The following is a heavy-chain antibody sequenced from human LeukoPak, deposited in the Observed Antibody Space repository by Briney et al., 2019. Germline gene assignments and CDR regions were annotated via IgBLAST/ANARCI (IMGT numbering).Heavy chain of an antibody. D-gene: IGHD2-15*01. CDR1: GFTFSSYA. Sequence: GGSLRLSCAASGFTFSSYAMSWVRQAPGKGLEWVSAISGSGGSTYYANSVKGRFTISRDNSKNTLYLQMNSLRAEDTAVYYCAKDFLGYCSGGSCPGGAFDIWGQGTMVTVSS. J-gene: IGHJ3*02. CDR2: ISGSGGST. CDR3: AKDFLGYCSGGSCPGGAFDI. V-gene: IGHV3-23*01.